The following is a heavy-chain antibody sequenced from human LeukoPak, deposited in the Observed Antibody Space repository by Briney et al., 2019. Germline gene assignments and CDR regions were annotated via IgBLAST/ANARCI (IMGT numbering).Heavy chain of an antibody. V-gene: IGHV3-30*02. Sequence: GGSLRLSCAASGFTFSSYGMHWVRQAPGKGLEWVAFIRYDGSNKYYADSVKGRFTISRDNSKNTLYLQMNSLRAEDTAVYYCAKSGIAVAVSFDYWGQGTLVTVSS. CDR3: AKSGIAVAVSFDY. CDR1: GFTFSSYG. CDR2: IRYDGSNK. J-gene: IGHJ4*02. D-gene: IGHD6-19*01.